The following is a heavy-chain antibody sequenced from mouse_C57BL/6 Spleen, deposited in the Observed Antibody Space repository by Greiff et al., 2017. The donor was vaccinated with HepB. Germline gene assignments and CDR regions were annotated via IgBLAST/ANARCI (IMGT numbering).Heavy chain of an antibody. D-gene: IGHD3-2*02. Sequence: QVQLKQSGAELVRPGASVKLSCKASGYTFTDYYINWVKQRPGQGLEWIARIYPGSGNTYYNEKFKGKATLTAEKSSSTAYMQLSSLTSEDCAVYYCARGEADWYFDGWGTGTTVTVSS. J-gene: IGHJ1*03. CDR3: ARGEADWYFDG. CDR2: IYPGSGNT. CDR1: GYTFTDYY. V-gene: IGHV1-76*01.